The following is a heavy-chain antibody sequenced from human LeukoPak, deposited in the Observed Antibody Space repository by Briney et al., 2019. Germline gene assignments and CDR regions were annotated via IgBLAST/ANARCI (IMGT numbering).Heavy chain of an antibody. CDR2: IYYSGST. J-gene: IGHJ4*02. Sequence: SQTLSLTCTVSGGSISSGDYYWSWIRQPPGKGLEWIGYIYYSGSTYYNPSLKSRVTISVDMSKNQFSLKLSSVTAADTAVYYCARFNRIAVAGDYWGQGTLVTVSS. V-gene: IGHV4-30-4*01. CDR1: GGSISSGDYY. CDR3: ARFNRIAVAGDY. D-gene: IGHD6-19*01.